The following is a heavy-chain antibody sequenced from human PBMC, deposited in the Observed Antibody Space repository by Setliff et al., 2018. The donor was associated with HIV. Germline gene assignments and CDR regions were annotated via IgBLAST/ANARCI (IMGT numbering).Heavy chain of an antibody. J-gene: IGHJ4*02. V-gene: IGHV3-7*01. CDR2: IKQDGSEK. Sequence: LSLSCAASGFTFSSYWMNWVRQAPGKGLEWVANIKQDGSEKYYVDSVKGRFTISRDNAKNSLYLQMNSLRAEDTAVYYCAREIWSSSAIDYWGQGTLVTVSS. CDR1: GFTFSSYW. D-gene: IGHD6-6*01. CDR3: AREIWSSSAIDY.